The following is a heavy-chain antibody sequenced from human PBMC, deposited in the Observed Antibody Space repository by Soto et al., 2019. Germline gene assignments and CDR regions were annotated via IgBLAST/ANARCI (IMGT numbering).Heavy chain of an antibody. D-gene: IGHD6-6*01. CDR1: GFTFSSYS. Sequence: GGSLRLSCAASGFTFSSYSMNWVRQAPGKGLEWVSSISSSSSYIYYADSVKGRFTISRDNAKNSLYLQMNSLRAEDTAVYYCARVFGRVFAVHLILEYSSSSYYFDYWGQGTLVTVSS. V-gene: IGHV3-21*01. J-gene: IGHJ4*02. CDR3: ARVFGRVFAVHLILEYSSSSYYFDY. CDR2: ISSSSSYI.